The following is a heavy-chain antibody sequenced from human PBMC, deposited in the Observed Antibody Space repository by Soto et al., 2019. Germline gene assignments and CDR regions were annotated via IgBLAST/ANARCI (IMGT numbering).Heavy chain of an antibody. CDR3: AKDFGDIVVVVLAPYGMDV. Sequence: QPGGSLRLSCAASGFTFTNYAMNWVRQAPGKGLEWVSVISGSGESTYYADSVKGRFTISRDNSKNTLYLQMNSLRAEDTAVYFCAKDFGDIVVVVLAPYGMDVWGQGTTVTVSS. CDR2: ISGSGEST. J-gene: IGHJ6*02. CDR1: GFTFTNYA. D-gene: IGHD2-15*01. V-gene: IGHV3-23*01.